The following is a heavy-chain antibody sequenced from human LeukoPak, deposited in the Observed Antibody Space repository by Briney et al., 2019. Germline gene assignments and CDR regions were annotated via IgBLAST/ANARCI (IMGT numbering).Heavy chain of an antibody. CDR1: GFTFSSYA. CDR3: AKDTRTATTHGGFDS. Sequence: GGSLRLSCAASGFTFSSYAMNWVRQAPGKGLEWVSGISSSGGNTYYADSVKGRFTISRDNSKNTLYLQMNSLRAEDTAVYYCAKDTRTATTHGGFDSWSQGTLVTVSS. CDR2: ISSSGGNT. V-gene: IGHV3-23*01. D-gene: IGHD1-1*01. J-gene: IGHJ4*02.